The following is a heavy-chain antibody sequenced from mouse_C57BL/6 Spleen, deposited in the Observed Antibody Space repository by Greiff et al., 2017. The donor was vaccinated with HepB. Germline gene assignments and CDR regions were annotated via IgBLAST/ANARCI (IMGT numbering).Heavy chain of an antibody. CDR3: ARWYYGSSLYYFDY. V-gene: IGHV5-6*02. CDR1: GFTFSSYG. J-gene: IGHJ2*01. CDR2: ISSGGSYT. Sequence: DVMLVESGGDLVKPGGSLKLSCAASGFTFSSYGMSWVRQTPDKRLEWVATISSGGSYTYYPDSVKGRFTISRDNAKNTLYLQMSSLKSEDTAMYYSARWYYGSSLYYFDYWGQGTTLTVSS. D-gene: IGHD1-1*01.